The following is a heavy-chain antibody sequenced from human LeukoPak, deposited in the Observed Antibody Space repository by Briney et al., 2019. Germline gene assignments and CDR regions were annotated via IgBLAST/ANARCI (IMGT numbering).Heavy chain of an antibody. CDR2: IYYSGST. CDR3: ARHEANYYDSSGYNDY. CDR1: GGSISSYY. Sequence: SETLSLTCTVSGGSISSYYWSWIRQPPGKGLEWIGYIYYSGSTNYNPSLKSRVTISVDTSKNQFSLKLSSVTAADTAVYYCARHEANYYDSSGYNDYWGQGTLVTVSS. D-gene: IGHD3-22*01. J-gene: IGHJ4*02. V-gene: IGHV4-59*01.